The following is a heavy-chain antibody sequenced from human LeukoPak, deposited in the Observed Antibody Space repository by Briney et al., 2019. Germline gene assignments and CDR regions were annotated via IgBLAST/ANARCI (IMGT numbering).Heavy chain of an antibody. J-gene: IGHJ4*02. CDR2: MNADGSSI. CDR1: GFTFTSYW. CDR3: AREGALGYGHYAYDY. D-gene: IGHD4-17*01. Sequence: PGGSLRLSCAASGFTFTSYWMHWVRQAPGKGLVWVPRMNADGSSISYADSVKGRFTISRDNAKDTLYLQMNSLSSEDTAVYYCAREGALGYGHYAYDYWGQGTLVTVSS. V-gene: IGHV3-74*01.